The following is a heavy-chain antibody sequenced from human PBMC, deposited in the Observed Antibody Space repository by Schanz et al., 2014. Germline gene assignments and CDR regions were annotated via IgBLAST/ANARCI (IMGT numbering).Heavy chain of an antibody. Sequence: EVQLVESGGGLVQPGRSLRLSCVASGFRFDDYAMHWVRQAPGKGLEWVSGMSWNAGSLGYGDSVKGRFTISRDNAKNTLFLQMSSLRAEDTAVYYCARDLISSGWYGWGQGTLVTVSS. D-gene: IGHD6-19*01. CDR1: GFRFDDYA. J-gene: IGHJ4*02. CDR2: MSWNAGSL. V-gene: IGHV3-9*01. CDR3: ARDLISSGWYG.